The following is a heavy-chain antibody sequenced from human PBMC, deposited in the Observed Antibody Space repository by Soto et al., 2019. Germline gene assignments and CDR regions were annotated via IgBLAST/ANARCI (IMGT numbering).Heavy chain of an antibody. CDR2: INAGNGNT. CDR3: ARDSRGDPLPLYYYYMDV. CDR1: GYTFTSYA. Sequence: ASVKVSCKASGYTFTSYAMHWVRQAPGQRLEWMGWINAGNGNTKYSQKFQGRVTITRDTSASTAYMELSSLRSGDTAVYYCARDSRGDPLPLYYYYMDVWGKGTTVTVSS. J-gene: IGHJ6*03. V-gene: IGHV1-3*01. D-gene: IGHD3-10*01.